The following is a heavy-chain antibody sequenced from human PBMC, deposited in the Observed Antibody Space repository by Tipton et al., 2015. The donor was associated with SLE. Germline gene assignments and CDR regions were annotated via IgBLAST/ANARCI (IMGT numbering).Heavy chain of an antibody. CDR3: ARQAYLCSTTSCPMYPDASDI. CDR1: GGSISSYY. D-gene: IGHD2-2*01. Sequence: GLVKPSETLSITCSVSGGSISSYYWSWIRQLPAKGLEWIGFIYYIGSTSYNPSLKSRVTISVDTSKNQFSLKLSSVTAADTAVYFCARQAYLCSTTSCPMYPDASDIWGQGTMVTVSS. J-gene: IGHJ3*02. V-gene: IGHV4-59*08. CDR2: IYYIGST.